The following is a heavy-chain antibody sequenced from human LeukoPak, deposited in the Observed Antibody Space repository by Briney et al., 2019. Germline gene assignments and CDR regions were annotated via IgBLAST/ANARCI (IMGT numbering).Heavy chain of an antibody. J-gene: IGHJ4*02. Sequence: PGGSLRLSCAASGFTFSSYWMSWVRQAPGKGLEWVSAISGSGGSTYYADSVKGRFSISRDNSKNTLYLQMNSLRAEDTAVYYCAKYTGVAARRGDFFDYWGQGTLVTVSS. CDR2: ISGSGGST. CDR3: AKYTGVAARRGDFFDY. V-gene: IGHV3-23*01. D-gene: IGHD6-6*01. CDR1: GFTFSSYW.